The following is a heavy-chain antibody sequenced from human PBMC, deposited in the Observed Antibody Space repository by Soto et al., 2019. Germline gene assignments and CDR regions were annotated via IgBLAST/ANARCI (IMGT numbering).Heavy chain of an antibody. Sequence: GSLRLSFAASGFTFSSYGMSWVRQAPVKGLEWVSAISGSGGSTYYADSVKGRFTISRDNSKNTLYLQMNSLRAEDTAVYYCAKGAVPPTPVPPFDYWGQGILVTVSS. J-gene: IGHJ4*02. CDR2: ISGSGGST. D-gene: IGHD1-1*01. V-gene: IGHV3-23*01. CDR3: AKGAVPPTPVPPFDY. CDR1: GFTFSSYG.